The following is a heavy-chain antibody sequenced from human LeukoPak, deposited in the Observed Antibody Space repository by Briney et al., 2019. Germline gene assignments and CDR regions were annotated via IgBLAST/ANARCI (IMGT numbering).Heavy chain of an antibody. V-gene: IGHV4-59*01. CDR3: ARETTVGYFDY. D-gene: IGHD4-23*01. J-gene: IGHJ4*02. CDR1: GGSFSGYY. Sequence: SETLSLTCAVYGGSFSGYYWSWIRQPPGKGLEWIGYIYYSGSTNYNPSLKSPVTISVDTSKNQFSLKLSSVTAADTALYYCARETTVGYFDYWGQGTLVTVSS. CDR2: IYYSGST.